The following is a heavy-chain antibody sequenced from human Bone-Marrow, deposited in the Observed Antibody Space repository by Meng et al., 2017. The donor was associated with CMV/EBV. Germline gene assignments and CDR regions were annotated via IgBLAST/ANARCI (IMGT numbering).Heavy chain of an antibody. CDR2: ISSNSGDT. CDR3: ARSGYYYGLDG. Sequence: ASVKVSCKTSGYTFTGYYLHWVRQAPGQGLEWMGWISSNSGDTNYAQKLQGRVTMTRDTSISTVYMELSRLRSDDSAVYYCARSGYYYGLDGCGQGTTVPVSS. D-gene: IGHD1-26*01. V-gene: IGHV1-2*02. CDR1: GYTFTGYY. J-gene: IGHJ6*02.